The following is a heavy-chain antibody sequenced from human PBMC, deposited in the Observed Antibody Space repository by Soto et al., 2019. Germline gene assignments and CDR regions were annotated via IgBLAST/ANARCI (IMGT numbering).Heavy chain of an antibody. Sequence: QVQLVQSGAEVKKPGSSVKVSCKASGGTFSSYAISWVRQAPGQGLEWMGGIIPIFGTANYAQKFQGRVTITADESTSTAYMELSSLRYEDTAVYYCARDLVVPADYYYYGMDVWGQGTTVTVSS. D-gene: IGHD2-2*01. CDR2: IIPIFGTA. V-gene: IGHV1-69*01. CDR1: GGTFSSYA. CDR3: ARDLVVPADYYYYGMDV. J-gene: IGHJ6*02.